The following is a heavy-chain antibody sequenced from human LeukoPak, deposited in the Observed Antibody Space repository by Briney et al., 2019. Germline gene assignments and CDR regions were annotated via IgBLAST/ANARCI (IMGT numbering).Heavy chain of an antibody. V-gene: IGHV3-73*01. CDR2: IRTKTNNYAK. J-gene: IGHJ4*02. Sequence: PGGSLRLSCAASGFMFSGSAMQWVRQASGQGLEWVGRIRTKTNNYAKTYSASVKGRFTISRDDSKNMAYLQMNSLKTGDTAVYYCARLGYCSGDSCYGFDYWGQGTLVTVSS. D-gene: IGHD2-15*01. CDR1: GFMFSGSA. CDR3: ARLGYCSGDSCYGFDY.